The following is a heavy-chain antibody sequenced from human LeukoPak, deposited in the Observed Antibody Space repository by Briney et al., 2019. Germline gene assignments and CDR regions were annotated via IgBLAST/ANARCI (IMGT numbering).Heavy chain of an antibody. V-gene: IGHV3-23*01. D-gene: IGHD6-25*01. CDR3: AKVGAAALYYFDY. J-gene: IGHJ4*02. Sequence: PGGSLRLSCAASGFTFSSYAMSWVRQAPGKGLEWVSAISGSGGSTYYADSVKGRFTISRDNTKNTLYLQMNSLRAEDTAVYYCAKVGAAALYYFDYWGQGTLVTVSS. CDR1: GFTFSSYA. CDR2: ISGSGGST.